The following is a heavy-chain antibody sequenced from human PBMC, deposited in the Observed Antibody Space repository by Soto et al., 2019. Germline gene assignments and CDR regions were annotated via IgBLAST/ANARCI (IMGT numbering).Heavy chain of an antibody. CDR2: ISSSGSTI. CDR3: AKNQGVELVPLATVDWFDP. CDR1: GFTFSSYE. J-gene: IGHJ5*02. D-gene: IGHD1-26*01. Sequence: PGGSLRLSCAASGFTFSSYEMNWVRQAPGKGLEWVSYISSSGSTIYYADSVKGRFTISRDNAKNSLYLQMNSLRAEDTAVYHCAKNQGVELVPLATVDWFDPWGQGSVVTVSS. V-gene: IGHV3-48*03.